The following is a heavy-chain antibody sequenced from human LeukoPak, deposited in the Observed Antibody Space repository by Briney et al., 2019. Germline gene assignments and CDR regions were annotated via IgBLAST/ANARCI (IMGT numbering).Heavy chain of an antibody. V-gene: IGHV3-30*18. CDR3: AKDSSPPEDYDWSDFDY. CDR1: GFTFSSYV. J-gene: IGHJ4*02. D-gene: IGHD5-12*01. CDR2: ISYDGSNK. Sequence: GGSLRLSCAASGFTFSSYVMHWVRQAPGKGLEWVAVISYDGSNKYYADSVKGRFTISRDNSKNTLYLQMNSLRAEDTAVYYCAKDSSPPEDYDWSDFDYWGQGTLVTVSS.